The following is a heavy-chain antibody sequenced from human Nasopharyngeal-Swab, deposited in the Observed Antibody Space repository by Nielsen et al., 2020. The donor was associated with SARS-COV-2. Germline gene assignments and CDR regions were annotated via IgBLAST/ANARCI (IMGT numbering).Heavy chain of an antibody. CDR3: ARVTDIHTYYYDSSGYYYFDD. D-gene: IGHD3-22*01. CDR2: IYYSGNT. CDR1: GGSISSGDYY. V-gene: IGHV4-30-4*01. J-gene: IGHJ4*02. Sequence: SETLSLTCTVSGGSISSGDYYWSWIRQPPGKGLEWIGYIYYSGNTYYNPSLKSRVTISVDTSTNQFSLKLSSVTAADPAVYYCARVTDIHTYYYDSSGYYYFDDWGQGTLVTVSS.